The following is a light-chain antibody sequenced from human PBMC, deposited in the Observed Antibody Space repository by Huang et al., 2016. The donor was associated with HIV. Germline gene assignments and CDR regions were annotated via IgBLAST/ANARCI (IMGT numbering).Light chain of an antibody. V-gene: IGKV3D-20*01. CDR3: QQYSTSSYT. Sequence: IVLTQSPATLSLSPGERATLTCGASQSVRNNCLACYQQKPGLAPRLLIYDAHVRATGIPDRFSGSGSGTDFTLTISRLEPEDFAMYYCQQYSTSSYTFGQGTKVDI. J-gene: IGKJ2*01. CDR2: DAH. CDR1: QSVRNNC.